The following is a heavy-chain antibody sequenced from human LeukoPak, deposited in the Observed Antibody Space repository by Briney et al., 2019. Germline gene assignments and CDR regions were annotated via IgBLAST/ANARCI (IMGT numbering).Heavy chain of an antibody. CDR2: ISSSSYI. V-gene: IGHV3-21*01. D-gene: IGHD6-13*01. J-gene: IGHJ5*02. CDR3: ARIAAAGTGWFDP. Sequence: PGGSLRLSCAASGFTFSSYSMNWVRQAPGKGLEWVSSISSSSYIYYADSVKGRFTISRDNAKNSLYLQMNSLRAEDTAVYYCARIAAAGTGWFDPWGQGTLVTVSS. CDR1: GFTFSSYS.